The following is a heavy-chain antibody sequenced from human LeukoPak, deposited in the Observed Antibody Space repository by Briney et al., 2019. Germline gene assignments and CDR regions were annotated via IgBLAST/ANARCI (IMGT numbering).Heavy chain of an antibody. Sequence: SETLSLTCTVFGGSISSYSWGWIRQSPGKGLEWIGYIDYSGSTKYNPSLKSRVNLSVDTSKNQFSLKLSSVTAADTALYYCARKSGGVAGGFDYWGQGTLVTVSS. CDR2: IDYSGST. J-gene: IGHJ4*02. CDR1: GGSISSYS. D-gene: IGHD6-19*01. CDR3: ARKSGGVAGGFDY. V-gene: IGHV4-59*13.